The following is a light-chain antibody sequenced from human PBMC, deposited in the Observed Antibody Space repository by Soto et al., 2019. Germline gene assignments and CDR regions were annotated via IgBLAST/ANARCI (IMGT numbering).Light chain of an antibody. J-gene: IGKJ2*03. CDR3: QQYNNWPRS. Sequence: EIVMTQSTATLSLSPGERATLACRASQTVSSSLAWYQQKPCQAPRLLIYGASTRATGIPARFSGSGSATDVTLTISSLQSEDFAVYYCQQYNNWPRSFGQGNKLDIK. V-gene: IGKV3-15*01. CDR1: QTVSSS. CDR2: GAS.